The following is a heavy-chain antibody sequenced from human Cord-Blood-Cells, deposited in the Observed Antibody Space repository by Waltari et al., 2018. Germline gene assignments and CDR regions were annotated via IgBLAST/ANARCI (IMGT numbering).Heavy chain of an antibody. CDR3: ARDDQDILTGYYFDY. D-gene: IGHD3-9*01. Sequence: VQLVESGGGVVQLGRSLRLSCAASGFTFSSYAMHWVRQASGKGLEWVAVISYDGSNKYYADSVKGRFTISRDNSKNTLYLQMNSLRAEDTAVYYCARDDQDILTGYYFDYWGQGTLVTVSS. CDR2: ISYDGSNK. V-gene: IGHV3-30-3*01. CDR1: GFTFSSYA. J-gene: IGHJ4*02.